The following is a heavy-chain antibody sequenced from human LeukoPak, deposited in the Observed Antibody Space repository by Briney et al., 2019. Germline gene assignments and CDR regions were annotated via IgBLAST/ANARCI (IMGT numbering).Heavy chain of an antibody. D-gene: IGHD5-18*01. Sequence: GGSLRLSCAASGFTFSSYNMNWVRQAPGKGLEWVANIKQDGSERYYVDSVKGRFTISRDNAKNSLFLQMNSLRAEDTAVYYCASLPTWIQLPNYMDVWGKGTTVTISS. CDR2: IKQDGSER. J-gene: IGHJ6*03. CDR3: ASLPTWIQLPNYMDV. CDR1: GFTFSSYN. V-gene: IGHV3-7*01.